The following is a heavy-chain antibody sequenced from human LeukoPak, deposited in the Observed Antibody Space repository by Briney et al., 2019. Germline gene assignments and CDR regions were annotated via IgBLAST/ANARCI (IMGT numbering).Heavy chain of an antibody. CDR1: GFTFSSYW. CDR2: IKQDGSEK. Sequence: GGSLRLSCAASGFTFSSYWMSWVRQAPGKGLEWVANIKQDGSEKYYVDSVKGRFTISRDNAKNSLYLQMNSLRAEDTAVYYCARGHSSGWTGYFDYWGQGTLVTVSS. CDR3: ARGHSSGWTGYFDY. J-gene: IGHJ4*02. D-gene: IGHD6-19*01. V-gene: IGHV3-7*01.